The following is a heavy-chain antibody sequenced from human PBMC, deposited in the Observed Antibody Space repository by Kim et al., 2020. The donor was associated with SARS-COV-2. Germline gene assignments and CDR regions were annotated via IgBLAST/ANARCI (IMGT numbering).Heavy chain of an antibody. Sequence: SETLSLTCTVAGGSINSGGRNWSWIRRRPGQGLESIGYITYSGTTYHNPSLQSRSTFSVDTSKNQFSLNLSSVTAADTAVYYCARLSSNLYYYYIDVWGNGTTVTVSS. CDR3: ARLSSNLYYYYIDV. D-gene: IGHD6-6*01. CDR2: ITYSGTT. CDR1: GGSINSGGRN. J-gene: IGHJ6*03. V-gene: IGHV4-31*03.